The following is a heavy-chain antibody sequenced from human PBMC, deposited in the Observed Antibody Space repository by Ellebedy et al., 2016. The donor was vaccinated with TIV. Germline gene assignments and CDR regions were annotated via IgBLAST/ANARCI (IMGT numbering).Heavy chain of an antibody. J-gene: IGHJ4*02. CDR1: GLTVSATY. CDR3: VSADWND. CDR2: IDEDRT. V-gene: IGHV3-53*01. D-gene: IGHD1-1*01. Sequence: GESLKISXAATGLTVSATYIAWVRQVPGKGLEWVSVIDEDRTNYAASVKGRFSISRDDSKNTVYLQMSSLRVEDTAVYYCVSADWNDWGRGTLVTVSS.